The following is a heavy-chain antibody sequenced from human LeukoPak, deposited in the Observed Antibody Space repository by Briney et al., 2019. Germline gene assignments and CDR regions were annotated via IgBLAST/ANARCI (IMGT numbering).Heavy chain of an antibody. J-gene: IGHJ5*02. Sequence: PETLSLTCAVYGGSFSGYYWSWIRQPPGKGLEWIGEINHSGSTNYNPSLKSRVTISVDTSKNQFSLKLSSVTAADTAVYYCARVYSSGYYNWFDPWGQGTLVTVSS. V-gene: IGHV4-34*01. D-gene: IGHD3-22*01. CDR2: INHSGST. CDR1: GGSFSGYY. CDR3: ARVYSSGYYNWFDP.